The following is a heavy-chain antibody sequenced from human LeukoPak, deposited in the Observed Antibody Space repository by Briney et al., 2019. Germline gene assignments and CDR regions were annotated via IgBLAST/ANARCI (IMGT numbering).Heavy chain of an antibody. J-gene: IGHJ4*02. CDR1: GFTFSSYG. CDR2: ISYDGSNK. CDR3: ARARRGIAAAGTFDY. V-gene: IGHV3-30*03. D-gene: IGHD6-13*01. Sequence: GGSLRLSCAASGFTFSSYGMHWVRQAPGKGLEWVAVISYDGSNKYYADSVKGRFTISRDNSKNTLYLQMNSLRAEDTAVYYCARARRGIAAAGTFDYWGQGTLVTVSS.